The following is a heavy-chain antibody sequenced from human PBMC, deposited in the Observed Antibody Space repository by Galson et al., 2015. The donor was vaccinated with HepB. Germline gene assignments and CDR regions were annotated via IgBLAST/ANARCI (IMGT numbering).Heavy chain of an antibody. J-gene: IGHJ4*02. CDR2: IGSKANNYAT. Sequence: SLRLSCAAPGFTFSNAWMSWVRQAPGKGLEWVGRIGSKANNYATEYTASVKGRFTISRDDSKNTAFLQMNSLRTEDTAVYYCLRLGDLSGYSSSWGQGTLVTVSS. CDR1: GFTFSNAW. CDR3: LRLGDLSGYSSS. D-gene: IGHD6-13*01. V-gene: IGHV3-73*01.